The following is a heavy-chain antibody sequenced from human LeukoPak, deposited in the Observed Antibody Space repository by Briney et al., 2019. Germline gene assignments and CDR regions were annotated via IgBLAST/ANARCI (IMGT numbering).Heavy chain of an antibody. CDR1: GFAFSSYW. J-gene: IGHJ4*02. D-gene: IGHD6-19*01. Sequence: GGSLRLSCAASGFAFSSYWMHWVRQAPGKGLVWVSRINSDDSSTSYADSAKGRFTITRDNAKNTLYLQMNSLRDEDTAVYYCARGGFYSSGLIDYWGQGTLVTVSS. CDR3: ARGGFYSSGLIDY. CDR2: INSDDSST. V-gene: IGHV3-74*01.